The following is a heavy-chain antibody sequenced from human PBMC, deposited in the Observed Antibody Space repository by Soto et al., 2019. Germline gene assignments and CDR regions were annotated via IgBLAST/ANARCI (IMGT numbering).Heavy chain of an antibody. CDR3: ERCGRGYCSGRSCYSKYFDY. V-gene: IGHV4-59*01. J-gene: IGHJ4*02. Sequence: SETLSLTCTVSGGSISSYYWSWIRQPPGKGLEWIGYIYYSGSTNYNPSLKSRVTISVETSKNKFSLKLSSVTAADTAVYYCERCGRGYCSGRSCYSKYFDYWGQGKMVTVS. CDR2: IYYSGST. D-gene: IGHD2-15*01. CDR1: GGSISSYY.